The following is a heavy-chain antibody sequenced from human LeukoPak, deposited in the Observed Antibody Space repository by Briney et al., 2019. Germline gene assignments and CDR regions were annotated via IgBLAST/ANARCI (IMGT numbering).Heavy chain of an antibody. D-gene: IGHD3-10*01. CDR3: ARDQGKRGPNWFDP. Sequence: SETLSLTCTVSGGSISSYYWSWIRQPPGKGLEWIGYIYYSGSTNYNPSLKGRVTISVDTSKNQFSLKLSSVTAADTAVYYCARDQGKRGPNWFDPWGQGTLVTVSS. CDR2: IYYSGST. V-gene: IGHV4-59*01. J-gene: IGHJ5*02. CDR1: GGSISSYY.